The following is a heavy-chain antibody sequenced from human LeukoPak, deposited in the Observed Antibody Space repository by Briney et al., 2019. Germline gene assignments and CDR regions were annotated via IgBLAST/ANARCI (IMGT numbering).Heavy chain of an antibody. CDR2: IYTSGST. CDR3: VRDLYDFWSGYYLDY. Sequence: SQTLSLTCTVSGGSISSGSYYWSWIRQPAGKGLEWIGRIYTSGSTNYNPSLKSRVTISVDTSKNQFSLKLSSVTAADTAVYYCVRDLYDFWSGYYLDYWGQGTLVTVSS. CDR1: GGSISSGSYY. V-gene: IGHV4-61*02. J-gene: IGHJ4*02. D-gene: IGHD3-3*01.